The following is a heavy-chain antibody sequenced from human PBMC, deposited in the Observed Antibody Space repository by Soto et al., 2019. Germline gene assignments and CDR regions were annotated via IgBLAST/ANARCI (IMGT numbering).Heavy chain of an antibody. Sequence: SETLSLTCTVSGGSISSYYWSWIRQPPGEGLEWIGYIYYSGSTNYNPSLKSRVTISVDTSKNQFSLKLSSVTAADTAVYYCARNNYYGSGSYHYWGQGTLVTVSS. J-gene: IGHJ4*02. CDR3: ARNNYYGSGSYHY. CDR2: IYYSGST. CDR1: GGSISSYY. D-gene: IGHD3-10*01. V-gene: IGHV4-59*08.